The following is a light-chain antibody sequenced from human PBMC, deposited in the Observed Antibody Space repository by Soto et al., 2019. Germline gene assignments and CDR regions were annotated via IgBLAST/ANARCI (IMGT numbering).Light chain of an antibody. CDR3: TSYTARSLYV. Sequence: ALTQPPSASGSPGQSVVISCTGTSSDVGGYNYDSGYQQLPGKAPSLMSYEVNKRPSGVPDRFSGSKSGNTASLTVPGLRAEEEGEYYWTSYTARSLYVSGSG. V-gene: IGLV2-8*01. CDR1: SSDVGGYNY. CDR2: EVN. J-gene: IGLJ1*01.